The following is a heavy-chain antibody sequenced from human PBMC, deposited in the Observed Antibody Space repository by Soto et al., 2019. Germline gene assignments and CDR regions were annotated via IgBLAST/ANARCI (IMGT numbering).Heavy chain of an antibody. Sequence: EVQLLESGGGLVQPGGSLRLSCAASGFTFSSYAMSWVRQAPGKGLEWVSAISGSGGSTYYADSVKGRFTLSRDNSKNTLDLQMNSLRAEDTAVYYCAKLIAAAGTPVEGDYWGQGTLVTVSS. J-gene: IGHJ4*02. CDR3: AKLIAAAGTPVEGDY. V-gene: IGHV3-23*01. D-gene: IGHD6-13*01. CDR1: GFTFSSYA. CDR2: ISGSGGST.